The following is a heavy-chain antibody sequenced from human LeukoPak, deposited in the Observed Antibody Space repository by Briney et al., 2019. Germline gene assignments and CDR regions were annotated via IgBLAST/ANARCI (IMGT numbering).Heavy chain of an antibody. Sequence: ASVKVSCKASGYTFTSYDINWVRQATGQGLEWMGWMNPNSGNTGYAQKFQGRVTITRNTSISTAYMELSSLRSEDTAVYYCARSYCSSTRCFFFDYWGQGTLVTVSS. CDR3: ARSYCSSTRCFFFDY. D-gene: IGHD2-2*01. V-gene: IGHV1-8*03. CDR1: GYTFTSYD. J-gene: IGHJ4*02. CDR2: MNPNSGNT.